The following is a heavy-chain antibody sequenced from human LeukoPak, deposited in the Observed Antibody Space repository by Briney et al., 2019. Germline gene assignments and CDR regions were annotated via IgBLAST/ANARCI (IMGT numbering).Heavy chain of an antibody. J-gene: IGHJ4*02. CDR2: IFHSGLT. Sequence: PSETLSLTCTVSGGSISPHYWTWIRQTPGKGLEWIGYIFHSGLTNYNSALRSRVTLSVDTARNQLPLKLTSVTAADTAVYYCTREVSTVTFDYWGQGTLVTVSS. CDR3: TREVSTVTFDY. V-gene: IGHV4-59*11. CDR1: GGSISPHY. D-gene: IGHD4-17*01.